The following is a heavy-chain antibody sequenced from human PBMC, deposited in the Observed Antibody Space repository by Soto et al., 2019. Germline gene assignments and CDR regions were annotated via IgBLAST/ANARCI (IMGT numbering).Heavy chain of an antibody. CDR3: ARGGYCSSTSCSAWFDP. CDR2: INPTSGGT. J-gene: IGHJ5*02. D-gene: IGHD2-2*01. CDR1: GYTFSDFY. V-gene: IGHV1-2*04. Sequence: GASVKVSCKASGYTFSDFYLHWVRQAPGHGLEWVGWINPTSGGTNYAQKFQGWVTMTRDTSISTAYMELSRLRSDDTAVYYCARGGYCSSTSCSAWFDPWGQGTLVTVSS.